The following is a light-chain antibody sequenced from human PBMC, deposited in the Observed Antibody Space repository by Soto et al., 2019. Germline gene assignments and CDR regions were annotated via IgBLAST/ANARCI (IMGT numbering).Light chain of an antibody. CDR2: GSS. CDR3: QQYGSAPRT. Sequence: VLTLYQGTLSQSPWERANHSCRASQRVSRRYSAWYQQRPGQAPRLLIYGSSSRATVIPDRFSCSGSGRDFSLTISRMEPEYFAVYYCQQYGSAPRTIGQGTNVDSK. V-gene: IGKV3-20*01. CDR1: QRVSRRY. J-gene: IGKJ1*01.